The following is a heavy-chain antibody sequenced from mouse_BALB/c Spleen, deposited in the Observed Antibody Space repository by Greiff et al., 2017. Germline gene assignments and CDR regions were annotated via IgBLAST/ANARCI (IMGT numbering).Heavy chain of an antibody. V-gene: IGHV5-9-4*01. CDR3: ARDNSSGPLYAMDY. CDR1: GFTFSSYA. Sequence: EVKLVESGGGLVKPGGSLKLSCAASGFTFSSYAMSWVRQSPEKRLEWVAEISSGGSYTYYPDTVTGRFTISRDNAKNTLYLEMSSLRSEDTAMYYCARDNSSGPLYAMDYWGQGTSVTVSS. CDR2: ISSGGSYT. D-gene: IGHD3-1*01. J-gene: IGHJ4*01.